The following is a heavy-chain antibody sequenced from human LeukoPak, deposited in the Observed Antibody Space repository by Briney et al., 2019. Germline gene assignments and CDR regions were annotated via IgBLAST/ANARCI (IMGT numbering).Heavy chain of an antibody. D-gene: IGHD3-10*01. CDR2: TRFDGINK. CDR1: GFPFRDFG. J-gene: IGHJ4*02. V-gene: IGHV3-30*02. Sequence: GGSLRLSCVASGFPFRDFGMHWVRQAPGKGLEWVALTRFDGINKYNPGSVQGRFSISRDNSRNTVYLQMNNLRPEGTAIYHCARDDGSGSYPGGYWGQGTLVSVSS. CDR3: ARDDGSGSYPGGY.